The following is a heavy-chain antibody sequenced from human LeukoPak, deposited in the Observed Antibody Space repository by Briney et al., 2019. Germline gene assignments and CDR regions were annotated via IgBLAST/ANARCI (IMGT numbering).Heavy chain of an antibody. CDR1: GYTFTGYY. V-gene: IGHV1-2*02. CDR3: AGVEYSSSAIDY. J-gene: IGHJ4*02. CDR2: INPNSGGT. Sequence: ASVKVSCKASGYTFTGYYMHWVRQAPGQGLEWMGWINPNSGGTNHVQKFQGRVTMTRDTSISAAYMELSRLRSDDTAVYYCAGVEYSSSAIDYWGQGTLVTVSS. D-gene: IGHD6-6*01.